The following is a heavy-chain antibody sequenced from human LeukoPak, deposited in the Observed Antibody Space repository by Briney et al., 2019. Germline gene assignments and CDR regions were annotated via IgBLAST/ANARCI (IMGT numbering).Heavy chain of an antibody. D-gene: IGHD3-22*01. CDR1: GYTFTSYG. J-gene: IGHJ4*02. Sequence: ASVKVSCKASGYTFTSYGISWVRQAPGQGLEWMGWISAYNGNTNYAQKLQGRFTMTTDTSTSTAYMELRSLRSDDTAVYYCARDLHYYDSSGYTEIDYWGQGTLVTVSS. CDR2: ISAYNGNT. CDR3: ARDLHYYDSSGYTEIDY. V-gene: IGHV1-18*01.